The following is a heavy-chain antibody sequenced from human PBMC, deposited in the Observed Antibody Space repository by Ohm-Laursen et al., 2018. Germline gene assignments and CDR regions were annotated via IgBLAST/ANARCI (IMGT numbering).Heavy chain of an antibody. CDR3: AKYMIVYDTSALDV. V-gene: IGHV3-9*01. Sequence: RSLRLSCAASGFTFADYAIHWVRQAPGKGLEWVSGISWNSGSIGYADSVKGRFTISRDNAKNSLYLQMNSLRPEDTALYYCAKYMIVYDTSALDVWGQGTAVTVSS. J-gene: IGHJ6*02. D-gene: IGHD3-9*01. CDR1: GFTFADYA. CDR2: ISWNSGSI.